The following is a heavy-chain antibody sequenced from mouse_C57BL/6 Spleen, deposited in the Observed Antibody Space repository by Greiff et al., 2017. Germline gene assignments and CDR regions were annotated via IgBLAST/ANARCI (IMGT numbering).Heavy chain of an antibody. V-gene: IGHV1-82*01. CDR2: IYPGDGAT. Sequence: VQLQQSGPELVKPGASVKISCKASGYAFSSSWMNWVKQRPGKGLEWIGRIYPGDGATKYNGKFKGKATLTADKSSSTAYMQLIHLTCEDSAVYVCARGEGGFHYWGQGTTLTVSS. CDR1: GYAFSSSW. J-gene: IGHJ2*01. CDR3: ARGEGGFHY.